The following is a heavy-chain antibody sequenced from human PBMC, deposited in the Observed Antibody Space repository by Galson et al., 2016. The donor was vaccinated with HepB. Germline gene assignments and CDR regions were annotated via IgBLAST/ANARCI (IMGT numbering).Heavy chain of an antibody. Sequence: LSLTCTVSGDSVTSGNYSWSWIRQPPGKGLEWIGYVYYSGYTNYNPALKSRVTVSADTSKNQYSLPLSSVTAADTAGYFCASLGYCGGGTCSSTSFSWGQGTLVTVSS. CDR2: VYYSGYT. CDR1: GDSVTSGNYS. CDR3: ASLGYCGGGTCSSTSFS. J-gene: IGHJ5*02. V-gene: IGHV4-61*01. D-gene: IGHD2-15*01.